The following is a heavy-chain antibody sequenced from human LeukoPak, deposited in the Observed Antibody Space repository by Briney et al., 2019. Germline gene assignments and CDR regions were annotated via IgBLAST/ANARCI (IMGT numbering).Heavy chain of an antibody. V-gene: IGHV3-11*06. CDR3: ARDEQLLWFGELLSHPSYYYYYGMDV. Sequence: PGGSLRLSCAASGFTFSDYYMSWIRQAPGKGLEWVSYISSSSSYTNYADSVKGRFTISRDNAKNSLYLQMNSLRAEDTAVYYCARDEQLLWFGELLSHPSYYYYYGMDVWGKGTTVTVSS. CDR2: ISSSSSYT. J-gene: IGHJ6*04. D-gene: IGHD3-10*01. CDR1: GFTFSDYY.